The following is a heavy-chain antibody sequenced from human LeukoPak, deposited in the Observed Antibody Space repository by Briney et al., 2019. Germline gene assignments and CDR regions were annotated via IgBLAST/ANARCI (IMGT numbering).Heavy chain of an antibody. CDR3: AKEMGQATHCSGGRCYTSHGLDV. J-gene: IGHJ6*02. Sequence: PGGSLRLSCAASGFTFSSYSMNWVRQAPGKGLEWVSDISWHSASMGYADSVKGRFTISRDNAKNSLYLQMNSLRPEDTALYYCAKEMGQATHCSGGRCYTSHGLDVWGQGTTVTVSS. V-gene: IGHV3-9*01. D-gene: IGHD2-15*01. CDR1: GFTFSSYS. CDR2: ISWHSASM.